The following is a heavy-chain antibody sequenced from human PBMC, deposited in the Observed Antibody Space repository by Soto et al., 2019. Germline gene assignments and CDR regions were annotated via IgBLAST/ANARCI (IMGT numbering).Heavy chain of an antibody. Sequence: QVQLVESGGGVVQPGRSLRLSCAASGFTFSSYGMHWVRQAPGKGLEWVAVIWYDGSNKYYADSVKGRFTISRDNSKNTLYLQMNSLRAEDTAVYYCARLYPKYYDLWSGYYTGYYYYGMDVWGQGTTVTVSS. CDR2: IWYDGSNK. CDR3: ARLYPKYYDLWSGYYTGYYYYGMDV. CDR1: GFTFSSYG. J-gene: IGHJ6*02. V-gene: IGHV3-33*01. D-gene: IGHD3-3*01.